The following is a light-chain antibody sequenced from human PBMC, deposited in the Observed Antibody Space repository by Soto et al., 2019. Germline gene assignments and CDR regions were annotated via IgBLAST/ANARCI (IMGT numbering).Light chain of an antibody. Sequence: IQMTHSPSSLSASVEDRVIITCRASQSISNHLNWYQQKPGKAPKLLIFAASSLQSGVPSRFSGSRSGPDFTLTINSLQPEDFATYYCQQSYRSPPTFGQGTKVDIK. CDR3: QQSYRSPPT. V-gene: IGKV1-39*01. CDR1: QSISNH. CDR2: AAS. J-gene: IGKJ1*01.